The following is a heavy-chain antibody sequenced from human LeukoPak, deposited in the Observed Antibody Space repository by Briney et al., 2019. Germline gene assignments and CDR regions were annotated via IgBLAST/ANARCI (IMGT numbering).Heavy chain of an antibody. CDR2: INPNSGGT. D-gene: IGHD3-10*01. V-gene: IGHV1-2*02. J-gene: IGHJ6*02. CDR1: GYTFTSYY. Sequence: ASVKVSCKASGYTFTSYYMHWVRQAPGQGLEWMGWINPNSGGTNYAQKFQGRVTMTRDTSISTTYMELSRLRSDDTAVYYCARVALLWFGESGMDVWGQGTTVTVSS. CDR3: ARVALLWFGESGMDV.